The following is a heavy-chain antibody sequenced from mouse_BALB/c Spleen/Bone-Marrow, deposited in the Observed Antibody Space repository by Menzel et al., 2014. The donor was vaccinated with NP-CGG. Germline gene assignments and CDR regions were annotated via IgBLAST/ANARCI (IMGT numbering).Heavy chain of an antibody. D-gene: IGHD1-1*01. J-gene: IGHJ1*01. Sequence: VQLQQSGAELAKPGASVKMSCKASGYTFTDYWKHWVKQRPGQGLEWIGYINPSSGYTEYNQKFKDKATLTADKSSSTAYMQLNILTSEDSAVYYCARRYGSLWYFDVWGAGTTVTVSS. CDR2: INPSSGYT. V-gene: IGHV1-7*01. CDR3: ARRYGSLWYFDV. CDR1: GYTFTDYW.